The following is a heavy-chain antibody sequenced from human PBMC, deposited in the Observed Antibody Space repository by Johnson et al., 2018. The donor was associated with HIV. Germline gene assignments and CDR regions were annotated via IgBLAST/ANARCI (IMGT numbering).Heavy chain of an antibody. Sequence: QVQLVESGGGLVKPGGSLRLSCAASGFTFSDYYMSWIRQAPGNGLEWVSYISSSGSTIYYAASVKGRFIISRDNAKKSLYLQMNSLRAEDTAVYYCATRDPTYRPGAFDLWGQGTMVTVSS. V-gene: IGHV3-11*04. CDR3: ATRDPTYRPGAFDL. J-gene: IGHJ3*01. CDR1: GFTFSDYY. CDR2: ISSSGSTI. D-gene: IGHD1-14*01.